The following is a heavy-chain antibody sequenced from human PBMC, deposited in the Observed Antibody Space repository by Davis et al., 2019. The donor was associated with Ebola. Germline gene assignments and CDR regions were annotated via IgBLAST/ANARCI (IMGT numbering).Heavy chain of an antibody. J-gene: IGHJ6*02. D-gene: IGHD6-25*01. CDR3: ARGIAAGRWTGAYYYCYGMDV. Sequence: SVKVSCKASGGTFSSYAISWVRQAPGQGLEWMGRIIPILGIANYAQKFQGRVTITADKSTSTAYMELSSLRSEDTAVYYCARGIAAGRWTGAYYYCYGMDVWGQGTTVTVSS. CDR2: IIPILGIA. CDR1: GGTFSSYA. V-gene: IGHV1-69*04.